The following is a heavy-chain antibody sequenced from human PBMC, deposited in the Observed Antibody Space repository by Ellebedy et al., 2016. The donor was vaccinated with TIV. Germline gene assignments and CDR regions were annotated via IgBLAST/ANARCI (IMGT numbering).Heavy chain of an antibody. Sequence: SETLSLTCAISGDSVSSDSATWNWIRQSPSRGLEWLGRAYYRSKWYNDYAASVNTRITINPDTSKNQFSLQVTSVTPEDTAVYYCARMATSSTGFDYWGQGFLVTVSS. D-gene: IGHD5-24*01. CDR1: GDSVSSDSAT. CDR2: AYYRSKWYN. J-gene: IGHJ4*02. V-gene: IGHV6-1*01. CDR3: ARMATSSTGFDY.